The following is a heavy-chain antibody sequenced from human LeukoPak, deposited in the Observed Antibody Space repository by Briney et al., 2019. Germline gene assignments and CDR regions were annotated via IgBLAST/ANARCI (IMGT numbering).Heavy chain of an antibody. D-gene: IGHD3-22*01. CDR2: IIPIFGTT. V-gene: IGHV1-69*13. Sequence: ASVKVSCKASRDTLSNFAISWVRQAPGQGLEWMGGIIPIFGTTNYAQKFQGRVTITADESTSTAYMELSSLRSEDTAVYYCARDMYYYDSSGYFYAFDLWGQGTMVTVSS. J-gene: IGHJ3*01. CDR1: RDTLSNFA. CDR3: ARDMYYYDSSGYFYAFDL.